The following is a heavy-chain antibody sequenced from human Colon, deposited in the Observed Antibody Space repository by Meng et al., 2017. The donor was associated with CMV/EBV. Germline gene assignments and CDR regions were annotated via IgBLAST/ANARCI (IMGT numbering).Heavy chain of an antibody. CDR2: MTSTYNT. CDR1: GFAFNIYA. Sequence: GGSLRLSCAASGFAFNIYAMSWVRQAPGKGLEWVSGMTSTYNTYYADSVKGRFTISRDNSKNTVYLQMNSLTVEDTAVYFCAKDGGWDSSGDLHFYFDHWGQGSLVTVSS. J-gene: IGHJ4*02. CDR3: AKDGGWDSSGDLHFYFDH. D-gene: IGHD3-22*01. V-gene: IGHV3-23*01.